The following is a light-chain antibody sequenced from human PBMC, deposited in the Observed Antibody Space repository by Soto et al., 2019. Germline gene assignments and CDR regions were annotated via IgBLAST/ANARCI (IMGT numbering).Light chain of an antibody. CDR1: QSLSSSY. CDR3: QQFGSSPQT. CDR2: GES. Sequence: EIVLTQSPGTLSLSPGERATLSCRASQSLSSSYLAWYQQKPGQAPRLLIYGESIRATGIPDRFSGGGSGTDFTLTVSRLEPEDSAVYYYQQFGSSPQTFGQGTKVEIK. J-gene: IGKJ1*01. V-gene: IGKV3-20*01.